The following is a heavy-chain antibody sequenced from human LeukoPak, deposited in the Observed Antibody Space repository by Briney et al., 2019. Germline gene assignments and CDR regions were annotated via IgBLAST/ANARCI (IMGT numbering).Heavy chain of an antibody. CDR1: GFTFSSYV. Sequence: GGSLRLSCAASGFTFSSYVMTWVRQAPGKSLEWVSGISGSGDSTYYADSVKGRFTISRDNSKNTLYLQMNLLRGEDTAVYYCAKDRLGVTPDAFDIWGQGTMVTVSS. J-gene: IGHJ3*02. D-gene: IGHD2-21*02. V-gene: IGHV3-23*01. CDR3: AKDRLGVTPDAFDI. CDR2: ISGSGDST.